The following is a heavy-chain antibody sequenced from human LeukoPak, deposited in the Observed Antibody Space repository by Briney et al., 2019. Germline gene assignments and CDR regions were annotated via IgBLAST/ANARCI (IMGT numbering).Heavy chain of an antibody. D-gene: IGHD4/OR15-4a*01. J-gene: IGHJ4*02. Sequence: GGSLRLSCAASGFTFSRNSMNWVRQAPGKGLEWVSYISGSSSIIYQADSVKGRFTISRDNSKNTLYLQMNSLRAEDTAVYYCARRAGAYSHPYDYWGQGTLVTVSS. CDR3: ARRAGAYSHPYDY. V-gene: IGHV3-48*01. CDR1: GFTFSRNS. CDR2: ISGSSSII.